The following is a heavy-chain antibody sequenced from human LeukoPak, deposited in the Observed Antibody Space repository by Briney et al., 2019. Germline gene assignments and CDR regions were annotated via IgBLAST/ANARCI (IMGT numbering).Heavy chain of an antibody. Sequence: GESLKISCKGSGSSFTSYWIGWVRQMPGKGLEWMGIIYPGDSDTRYSPSFQGQVTISADKSISTAYLQWSSLKASDTAMYYCARPYTLLCVSDAFDIWGQGTMVTVSS. J-gene: IGHJ3*02. CDR1: GSSFTSYW. CDR3: ARPYTLLCVSDAFDI. D-gene: IGHD2-2*01. CDR2: IYPGDSDT. V-gene: IGHV5-51*01.